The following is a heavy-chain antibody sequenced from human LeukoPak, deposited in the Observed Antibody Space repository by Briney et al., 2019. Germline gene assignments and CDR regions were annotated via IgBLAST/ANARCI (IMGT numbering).Heavy chain of an antibody. Sequence: GGSLRLSCVASGFTFNGFYIHWVRQAPGKGLVWVSHINWDGSVTTYADSVRGRFTISRDNAKNTLYLQMDSLRAEDTAVYYCSRGGYSHAFDIWGQGTVVTVSS. V-gene: IGHV3-74*01. D-gene: IGHD2-15*01. CDR3: SRGGYSHAFDI. CDR1: GFTFNGFY. CDR2: INWDGSVT. J-gene: IGHJ3*02.